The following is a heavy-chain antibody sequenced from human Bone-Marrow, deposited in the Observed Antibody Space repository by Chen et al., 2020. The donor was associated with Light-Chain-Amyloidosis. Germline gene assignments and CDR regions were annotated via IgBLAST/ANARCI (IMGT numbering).Heavy chain of an antibody. CDR2: LSWNRATI. J-gene: IGHJ3*02. CDR1: GFTVDASA. V-gene: IGHV3-9*01. D-gene: IGHD1-1*01. CDR3: VKDRFRGGRTGALDI. Sequence: EVQLVESGGGLVQPGRSLRPSCAASGFTVDASAMHWVRQAPGKGLEWVSGLSWNRATIGYADSVKGRFTISRDNAKNSLYLQMNSLRPEDTALYYCVKDRFRGGRTGALDIWGQGTMVTVSS.